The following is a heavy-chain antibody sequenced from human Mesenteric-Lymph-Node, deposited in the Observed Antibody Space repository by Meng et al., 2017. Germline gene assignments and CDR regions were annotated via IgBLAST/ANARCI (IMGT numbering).Heavy chain of an antibody. CDR3: TRLWESNGGCFDY. V-gene: IGHV3-49*03. D-gene: IGHD4-23*01. CDR2: IRSKAYGGTT. J-gene: IGHJ4*02. CDR1: GFTFGDYA. Sequence: GESLKISCTASGFTFGDYAMSWFRQAPGKGLEWVGFIRSKAYGGTTEYAASVKGRFTISRDDSKSIAYLQMNSLKTEDTAVYYCTRLWESNGGCFDYWGQGTLVTVSS.